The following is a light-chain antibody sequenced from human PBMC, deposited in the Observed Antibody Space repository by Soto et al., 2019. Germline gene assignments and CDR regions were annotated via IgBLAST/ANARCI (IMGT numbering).Light chain of an antibody. Sequence: DIQMTHSPSSLSASLVDRVTITCRASQSISSYLNWYQQKPGKAPKLLIYAASSLQSGVPSRFSGSGSGTDFTLTISSLQPEDFATYYCQQSYSTLTWTFGQGTKVDIK. J-gene: IGKJ1*01. CDR1: QSISSY. CDR2: AAS. CDR3: QQSYSTLTWT. V-gene: IGKV1-39*01.